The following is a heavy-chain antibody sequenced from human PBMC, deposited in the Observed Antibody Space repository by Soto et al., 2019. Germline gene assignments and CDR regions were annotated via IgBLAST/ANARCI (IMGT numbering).Heavy chain of an antibody. CDR2: IIPIFGTA. V-gene: IGHV1-69*13. CDR3: ARGMEMATTHWFDP. D-gene: IGHD5-12*01. CDR1: GSTFSSYA. Sequence: SVKVSCKAAGSTFSSYAISWVRQAPGQGLEWMGGIIPIFGTANYAQKFQGRVTITADESTSTAYMDLIRLTSDDTAVYYCARGMEMATTHWFDPWGQGTLVTVSS. J-gene: IGHJ5*02.